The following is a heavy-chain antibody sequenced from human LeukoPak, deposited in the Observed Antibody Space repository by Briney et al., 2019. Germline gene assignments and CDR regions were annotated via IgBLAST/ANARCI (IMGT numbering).Heavy chain of an antibody. CDR2: IKQDGSEK. V-gene: IGHV3-7*01. J-gene: IGHJ3*02. CDR3: ARPFNGQWTNDAFDI. Sequence: PGGSLRLSCAASGFTFSSYWMSWVRQAPGKGLEWVANIKQDGSEKYYVDPVKGRFTISRDNAKNSLYLQMNSLRAEDTAVYYCARPFNGQWTNDAFDIWGQGTMVTVSS. CDR1: GFTFSSYW. D-gene: IGHD6-19*01.